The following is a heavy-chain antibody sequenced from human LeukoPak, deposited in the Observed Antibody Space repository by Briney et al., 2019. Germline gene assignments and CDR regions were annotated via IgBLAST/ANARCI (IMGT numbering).Heavy chain of an antibody. D-gene: IGHD3-10*01. CDR3: ARVSYGSGSYVDY. CDR2: IYYSGST. Sequence: PSETLSLTCTVSGGSISSYYWSWIRQPPGKGLEWIGYIYYSGSTNYNPSPKSRVTISVDTSKNQFSLKLSSVTAADTAVYYCARVSYGSGSYVDYWGQGTLVTVSS. V-gene: IGHV4-59*01. CDR1: GGSISSYY. J-gene: IGHJ4*02.